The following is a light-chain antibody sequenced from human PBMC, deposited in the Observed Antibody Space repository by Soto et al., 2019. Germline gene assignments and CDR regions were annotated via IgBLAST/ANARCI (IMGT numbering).Light chain of an antibody. V-gene: IGKV3-20*01. CDR2: GAS. Sequence: EILLTQSPDTLSLSPGERATLSCRASQSVSSNLAWYQQKPGQAPRLLIYGASTRATGIPARFSGSGSGTDFTLTISRLEPEDFAVYYCQQYGSSRTFGQGTKVDIK. CDR3: QQYGSSRT. CDR1: QSVSSN. J-gene: IGKJ1*01.